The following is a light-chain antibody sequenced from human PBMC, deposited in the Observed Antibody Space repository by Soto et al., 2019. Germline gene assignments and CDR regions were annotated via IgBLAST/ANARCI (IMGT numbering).Light chain of an antibody. J-gene: IGKJ2*01. CDR1: QDIREY. CDR2: DAS. V-gene: IGKV1-33*01. CDR3: QQYDRLPYT. Sequence: DIQMTQSPSSLSASVGDRVTITCQASQDIREYVNWYQLKPGKAPRLLIYDASHLETGVPSKFSGSRSGTGFTFTINGLQPEEIAPDCCQQYDRLPYTFGQGTKLEIK.